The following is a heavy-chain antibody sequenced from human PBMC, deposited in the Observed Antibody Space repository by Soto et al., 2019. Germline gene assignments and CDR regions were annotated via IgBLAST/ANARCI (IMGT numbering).Heavy chain of an antibody. CDR3: AREGVVPAATGAYYYYYGMDV. Sequence: SGTLSLTCTVSGCSISSDAFYWIRLRQPPGQGLEWIGYIYYSGSTYYNPSLKSRVTISVDTSKNQFSLKLSSVTAADTAVYYCAREGVVPAATGAYYYYYGMDVWGQGTTVT. CDR2: IYYSGST. D-gene: IGHD2-2*01. V-gene: IGHV4-30-4*01. CDR1: GCSISSDAFY. J-gene: IGHJ6*02.